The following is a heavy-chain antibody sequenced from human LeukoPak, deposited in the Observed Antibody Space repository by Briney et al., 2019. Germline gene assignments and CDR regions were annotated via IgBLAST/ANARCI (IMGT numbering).Heavy chain of an antibody. Sequence: GGSLRLSCAASGFTVSSNYMSWVRQAPGKGLEWVSVIYSGGSTYYADSVKGRFTISRDNSKNTLYLQMNSLRAEDTAVYYCARDPDSSGYYEGGAFDIWGQGTMVTVSS. CDR2: IYSGGST. CDR1: GFTVSSNY. D-gene: IGHD3-22*01. CDR3: ARDPDSSGYYEGGAFDI. J-gene: IGHJ3*02. V-gene: IGHV3-66*01.